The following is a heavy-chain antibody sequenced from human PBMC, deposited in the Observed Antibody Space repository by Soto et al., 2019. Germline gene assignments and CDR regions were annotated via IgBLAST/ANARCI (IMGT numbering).Heavy chain of an antibody. CDR3: ASEFYSGWYDLPGDYYYGMDV. V-gene: IGHV3-53*01. CDR2: IYSGGST. D-gene: IGHD6-19*01. CDR1: GFTVSSNY. Sequence: PGGSLRLSCAASGFTVSSNYMSWVRQAPGKGLEWVSVIYSGGSTYYAASVKGRFTISRDNSKNTLYLQMNSLRAEDTAVYYCASEFYSGWYDLPGDYYYGMDVWGQGTTVTVSS. J-gene: IGHJ6*02.